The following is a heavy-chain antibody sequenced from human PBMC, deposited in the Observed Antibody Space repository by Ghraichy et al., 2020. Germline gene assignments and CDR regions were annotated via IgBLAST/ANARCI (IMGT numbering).Heavy chain of an antibody. V-gene: IGHV3-23*01. CDR3: AKVHSSGWYQLKSGPFDY. J-gene: IGHJ4*02. CDR2: ISGSGIST. CDR1: GFTFSSYA. Sequence: GESLNISCAASGFTFSSYAMSWVRQAPGKGLEWVSGISGSGISTHYADSVKGRFTISRDNSKNTLYLQMNSLGAEDTAVYYCAKVHSSGWYQLKSGPFDYWGQGSLVTVSS. D-gene: IGHD6-19*01.